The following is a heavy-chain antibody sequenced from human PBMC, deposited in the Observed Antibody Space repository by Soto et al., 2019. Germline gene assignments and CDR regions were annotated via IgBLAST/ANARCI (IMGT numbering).Heavy chain of an antibody. CDR1: GASISTHY. J-gene: IGHJ4*01. CDR2: MYYSGST. CDR3: AKHQDGYNFFDY. V-gene: IGHV4-59*08. D-gene: IGHD5-12*01. Sequence: SETLSLTCTVSGASISTHYWSWIRQPPGKGLEWIGYMYYSGSTIYNPSLKSRVTISVDTSKNQFSLKVSSLTAADTAVYYCAKHQDGYNFFDYWGHGTLVTVSS.